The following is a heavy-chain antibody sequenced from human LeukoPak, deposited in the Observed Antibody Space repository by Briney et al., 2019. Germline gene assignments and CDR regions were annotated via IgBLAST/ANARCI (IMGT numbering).Heavy chain of an antibody. D-gene: IGHD3-22*01. J-gene: IGHJ3*02. CDR3: AKARDYYYDSSGDDAFDI. CDR1: GYTFTSYY. Sequence: SCKASGYTFTSYYMHWVRQAPGKGLECVSGITGSGSRTYYADSVKGRFTISRDNSKNTLYLQMNSLRAEDTAVYYCAKARDYYYDSSGDDAFDIWGQGTMVTVSS. V-gene: IGHV3-23*01. CDR2: ITGSGSRT.